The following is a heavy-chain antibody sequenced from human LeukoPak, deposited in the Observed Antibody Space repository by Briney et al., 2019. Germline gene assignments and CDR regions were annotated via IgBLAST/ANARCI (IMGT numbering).Heavy chain of an antibody. Sequence: PGGSLRLSCTTSEFSFRTYAMTWVRQAPGKGLEWVNFIRSKAYGGTTEYAASVKGRFTISRDDPKSIAYLQMNSLKTEDTAVYYCTRGVHSGYYSPYFDYWGQGTLVTVSS. V-gene: IGHV3-49*04. CDR2: IRSKAYGGTT. CDR1: EFSFRTYA. J-gene: IGHJ4*02. CDR3: TRGVHSGYYSPYFDY. D-gene: IGHD3-22*01.